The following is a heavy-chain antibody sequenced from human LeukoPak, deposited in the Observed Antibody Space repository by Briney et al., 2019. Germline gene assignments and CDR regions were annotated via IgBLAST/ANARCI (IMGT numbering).Heavy chain of an antibody. D-gene: IGHD3-10*01. V-gene: IGHV4-34*01. CDR2: INHSGST. Sequence: PSETLSLTCAVYGGSFSGYYWSWIRQPPGKGLERIGEINHSGSTNYNPSLKSRVTISVDTSKNQFSLKLSSVTAADAAVYYCARGITNYYYYYYMDVWGKGTTVTVSS. CDR3: ARGITNYYYYYYMDV. CDR1: GGSFSGYY. J-gene: IGHJ6*03.